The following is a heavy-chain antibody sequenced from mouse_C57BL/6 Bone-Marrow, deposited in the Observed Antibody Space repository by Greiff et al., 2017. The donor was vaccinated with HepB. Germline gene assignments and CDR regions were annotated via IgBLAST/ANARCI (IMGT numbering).Heavy chain of an antibody. CDR1: GFNIKDDY. V-gene: IGHV14-4*01. J-gene: IGHJ2*01. CDR3: TITTVVDY. CDR2: IDPENGDT. D-gene: IGHD1-1*01. Sequence: EVQLQESGAELARPGASVKLSCTASGFNIKDDYMHWVKQRPEQGLEWIGWIDPENGDTEYASKFQGKATITADTSSNTAYLQLSSLTSEDTAVYYCTITTVVDYWGQGTTLTVSS.